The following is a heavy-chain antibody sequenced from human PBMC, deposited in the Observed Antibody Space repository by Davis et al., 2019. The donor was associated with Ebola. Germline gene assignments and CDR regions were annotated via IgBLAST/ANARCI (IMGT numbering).Heavy chain of an antibody. CDR1: GYTFTGYY. J-gene: IGHJ5*02. CDR2: INPNSGGT. CDR3: ARDRPAAIRSVNWFDP. Sequence: ASVPVSCKASGYTFTGYYMHWLRQAPGQGLEWMGWINPNSGGTNYAQKFQGRVTMTRDTSISTAYMELSRLRSDDTAVYYCARDRPAAIRSVNWFDPWGQGTLVTVSS. V-gene: IGHV1-2*02. D-gene: IGHD2-2*02.